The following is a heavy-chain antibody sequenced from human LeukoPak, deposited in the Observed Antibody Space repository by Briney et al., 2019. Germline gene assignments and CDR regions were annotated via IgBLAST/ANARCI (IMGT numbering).Heavy chain of an antibody. V-gene: IGHV4-39*01. CDR1: GFTFSSYSMN. CDR3: ASQYYYGSGVGYFDY. CDR2: IYYSGST. J-gene: IGHJ4*02. D-gene: IGHD3-10*01. Sequence: GSLRLSCAASGFTFSSYSMNWVRQPPGKGLEWIGSIYYSGSTYYNPSLKSRVTISVDTSKNQFSLKLSSVTAADTAVYYCASQYYYGSGVGYFDYWGQGTLVTVSS.